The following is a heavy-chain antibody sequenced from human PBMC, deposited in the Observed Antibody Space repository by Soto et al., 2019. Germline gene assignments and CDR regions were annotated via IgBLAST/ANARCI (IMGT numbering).Heavy chain of an antibody. J-gene: IGHJ3*02. V-gene: IGHV3-9*01. CDR1: GFTFDDYA. CDR2: ISWNSGSI. Sequence: EVQLVESGGGLVQPGRSLRLSCAASGFTFDDYAMHWVRQAPGKGLEWVSGISWNSGSIGYADSVKGRFTISRDNAKNSLYLQMNSLRAEDTALYYCAKDREAVLDAFDIWGQGTMVTVSS. D-gene: IGHD1-1*01. CDR3: AKDREAVLDAFDI.